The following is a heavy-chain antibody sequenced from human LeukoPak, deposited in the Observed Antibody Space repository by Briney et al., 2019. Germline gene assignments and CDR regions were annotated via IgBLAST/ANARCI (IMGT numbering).Heavy chain of an antibody. CDR1: GFTFSSYA. Sequence: GGYLRLSCAASGFTFSSYAMSWVRQAPGKGLEWVSTISGSGAYIYYADSVKGRFTISRDNAKNSLYLQMNSLRAEDTAVYYCARDLVVVPAAPGPFDYWGQGTLVTVSS. D-gene: IGHD2-2*01. V-gene: IGHV3-21*01. CDR2: ISGSGAYI. J-gene: IGHJ4*02. CDR3: ARDLVVVPAAPGPFDY.